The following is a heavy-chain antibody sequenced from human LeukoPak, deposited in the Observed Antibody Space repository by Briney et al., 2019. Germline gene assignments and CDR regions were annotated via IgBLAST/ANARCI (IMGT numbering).Heavy chain of an antibody. J-gene: IGHJ6*02. CDR1: GFTFSSYW. CDR2: INSDGSST. V-gene: IGHV3-74*01. CDR3: ARDRQYDMDV. Sequence: GGSLRLSCAASGFTFSSYWMHWARQAPGKGLVWVSHINSDGSSTSYADSVKGRFTTSRDNAKNTVYLQMNSLRVEDTAVYYCARDRQYDMDVWGQGTTVTVSS.